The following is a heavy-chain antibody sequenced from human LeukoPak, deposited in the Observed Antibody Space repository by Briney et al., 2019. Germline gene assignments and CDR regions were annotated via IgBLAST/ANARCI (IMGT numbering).Heavy chain of an antibody. J-gene: IGHJ6*02. V-gene: IGHV3-74*01. Sequence: PGGSLRLSCAASGFTFSSYWMHWVRQAPGKGLVWVSRINTDGSSTSYADSVKGRFTISRDNAKNTLYLQMNSLRAEDTAVYYCAKADYGDYDYGMDVWGQGTTVTVSS. CDR3: AKADYGDYDYGMDV. CDR1: GFTFSSYW. D-gene: IGHD4-17*01. CDR2: INTDGSST.